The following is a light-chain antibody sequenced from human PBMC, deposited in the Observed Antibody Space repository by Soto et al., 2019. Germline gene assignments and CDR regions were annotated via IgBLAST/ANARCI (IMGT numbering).Light chain of an antibody. CDR1: QSVNNNY. Sequence: VFTQSPGTLSLSPGERATLACSASQSVNNNYLAWYQQKPGQSPRLLIYGASIRATAIPDRFSGSGSGTDFTLTISRLEPEDSAVYYCQQHSRSITLGGGTKV. CDR3: QQHSRSIT. V-gene: IGKV3-20*01. CDR2: GAS. J-gene: IGKJ4*01.